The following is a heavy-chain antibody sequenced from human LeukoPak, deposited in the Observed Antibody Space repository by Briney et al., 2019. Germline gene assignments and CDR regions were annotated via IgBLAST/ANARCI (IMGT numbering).Heavy chain of an antibody. CDR3: ARDLVYPGEPWTAMVSFRFDP. D-gene: IGHD5-18*01. CDR2: IWYDGSNK. J-gene: IGHJ5*02. CDR1: GFTFSSYG. Sequence: PGGSLRLSCAASGFTFSSYGMHWVRQAPGKGLEWVAVIWYDGSNKYYADSVKGRFTISRDNSKNTLYLQMNSLRAEDTAVYYCARDLVYPGEPWTAMVSFRFDPWGQGTLVTVSS. V-gene: IGHV3-33*01.